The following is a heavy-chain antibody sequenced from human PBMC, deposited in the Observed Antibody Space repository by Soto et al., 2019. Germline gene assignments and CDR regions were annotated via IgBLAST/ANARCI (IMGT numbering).Heavy chain of an antibody. CDR1: CGSISSYY. Sequence: SETLSLTCTFSCGSISSYYWSWIRQPPGKGLEWIGYIYYSGSTNYNPSLKSRVTISVDTSKNQFSLKLSSVTAADTAVYYCASQDFWSGHDAFDIWGQGTMVTVSS. D-gene: IGHD3-3*01. J-gene: IGHJ3*02. CDR2: IYYSGST. CDR3: ASQDFWSGHDAFDI. V-gene: IGHV4-59*01.